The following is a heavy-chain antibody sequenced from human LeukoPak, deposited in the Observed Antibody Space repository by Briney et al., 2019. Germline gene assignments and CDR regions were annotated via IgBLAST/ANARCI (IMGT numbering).Heavy chain of an antibody. CDR2: ISGSGGST. D-gene: IGHD3-3*01. J-gene: IGHJ4*02. CDR1: GFTFSSYA. Sequence: GGSLRLSCAASGFTFSSYAMSWVRQAPGKGLEWVSAISGSGGSTYYADSVKGRFTISRDNSKNTLYLQMNSLRAEDTAVYYCAKETNYDFWSGYEYYFDYWGQGTLVTVSS. V-gene: IGHV3-23*01. CDR3: AKETNYDFWSGYEYYFDY.